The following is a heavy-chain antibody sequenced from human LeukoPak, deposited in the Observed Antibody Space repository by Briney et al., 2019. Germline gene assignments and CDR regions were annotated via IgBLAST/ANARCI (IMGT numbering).Heavy chain of an antibody. CDR2: ISGSGDIT. J-gene: IGHJ4*02. V-gene: IGHV3-23*01. D-gene: IGHD2-2*01. CDR3: AKVSRFAVVPAAMLDY. CDR1: GFTFRSYA. Sequence: GGSLRLSCAASGFTFRSYAMSWVRQAPGKGLEWVSAISGSGDITYYADSVKGRFTMSRDNFKNTLYLRMNSLRAEDTAVYYCAKVSRFAVVPAAMLDYWGQGSQVTVSS.